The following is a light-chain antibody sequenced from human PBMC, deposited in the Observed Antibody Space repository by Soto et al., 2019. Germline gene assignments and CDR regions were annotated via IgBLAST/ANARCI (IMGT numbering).Light chain of an antibody. J-gene: IGLJ2*01. Sequence: QSALTQPASVSGSPGQSIIISCTGSSSDVGSYNLVSWYQHHPGKAPQLMIYEGSKRPSGVSNRFSGSKSGNTASLTISGLHTEDEADYYCCSYAGSSTLVFGGGTKLTVL. CDR2: EGS. CDR1: SSDVGSYNL. V-gene: IGLV2-23*01. CDR3: CSYAGSSTLV.